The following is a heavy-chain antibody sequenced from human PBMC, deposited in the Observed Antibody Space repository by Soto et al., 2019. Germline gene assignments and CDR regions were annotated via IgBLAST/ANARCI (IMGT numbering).Heavy chain of an antibody. Sequence: ASVKVSCKASEYTFTSYAMHWVRQAPGQRLEWMGWINAGNGNTKYSQKFQGRVTITRDTSASTAYMELSSLRSEDTAVYYCASPLPLYSSSSDYYYYGMDVWGQGTTVTVSS. CDR2: INAGNGNT. J-gene: IGHJ6*02. CDR1: EYTFTSYA. D-gene: IGHD6-6*01. V-gene: IGHV1-3*01. CDR3: ASPLPLYSSSSDYYYYGMDV.